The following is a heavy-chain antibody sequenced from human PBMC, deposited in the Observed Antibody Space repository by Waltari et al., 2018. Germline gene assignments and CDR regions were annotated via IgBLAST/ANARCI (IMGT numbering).Heavy chain of an antibody. CDR1: GGSISSGSYY. Sequence: QVQLQESGPGLVKPSQTLSLTCTVSGGSISSGSYYWSWIRHTAGEGLEWIGYIYTSGSTNYNPSLKSRVTISVDTSKNQFSLKLSSVTAADTAVYYCARGFGGSSGSSLVGYWGQGTLVTVSS. CDR2: IYTSGST. V-gene: IGHV4-61*09. CDR3: ARGFGGSSGSSLVGY. D-gene: IGHD3-10*01. J-gene: IGHJ4*02.